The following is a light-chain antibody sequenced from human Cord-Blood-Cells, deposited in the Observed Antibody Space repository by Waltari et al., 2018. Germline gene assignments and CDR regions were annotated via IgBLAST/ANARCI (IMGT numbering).Light chain of an antibody. V-gene: IGKV1-27*01. CDR2: AAS. CDR3: QKYNSWGFT. Sequence: IQMTQSPSSLSASVGDRVTPTCRASHGISNYLARYQQKPGKVPKLLIYAASTLQSGVPSRFSGSGSGTDFTLTINSLQPEDVATYYCQKYNSWGFTFGPGTKVDIK. J-gene: IGKJ3*01. CDR1: HGISNY.